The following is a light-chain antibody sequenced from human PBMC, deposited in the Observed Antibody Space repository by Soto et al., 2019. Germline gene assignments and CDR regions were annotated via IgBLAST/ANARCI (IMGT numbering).Light chain of an antibody. Sequence: QSALTQPASVSGSPGQSITISCTGTSSDVGGYNYVSWYQQPPGKAPKLMIYNDSNRPSGVSNRFSGSKSGNTASLTITGLQAEDEADYYCSSYTGSSTLVVFGTGTKLTVL. CDR3: SSYTGSSTLVV. J-gene: IGLJ1*01. CDR1: SSDVGGYNY. CDR2: NDS. V-gene: IGLV2-14*01.